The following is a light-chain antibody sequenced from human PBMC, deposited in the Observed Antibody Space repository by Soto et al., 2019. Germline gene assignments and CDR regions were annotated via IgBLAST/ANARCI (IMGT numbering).Light chain of an antibody. CDR1: SGDFATYNY. Sequence: QSALTQPASVSGSPGQSITISCTGTSGDFATYNYVSWYQHHPGKAPKLMIYEVTNRPSGVSNRFPGSKSGNTASLTISGLQAEDEADYYCSSYMTTSTLGVFGGGTKLTVL. J-gene: IGLJ3*02. V-gene: IGLV2-14*01. CDR3: SSYMTTSTLGV. CDR2: EVT.